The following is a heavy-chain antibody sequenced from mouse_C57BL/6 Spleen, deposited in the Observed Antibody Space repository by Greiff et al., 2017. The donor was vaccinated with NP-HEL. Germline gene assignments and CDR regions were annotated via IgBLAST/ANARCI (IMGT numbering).Heavy chain of an antibody. CDR1: GYTFTDYN. CDR3: AREEDYYGSSSPFDY. V-gene: IGHV1-22*01. J-gene: IGHJ2*01. D-gene: IGHD1-1*01. CDR2: INPNNGGT. Sequence: EVQLQQSGPELVKPGASVKMSCKASGYTFTDYNMHWVKQSHGKSLEWIGYINPNNGGTSYNQKFKGKATLTVNKSSSTAYMELRSLTSEDSAVYYCAREEDYYGSSSPFDYWGQGTTLTVSA.